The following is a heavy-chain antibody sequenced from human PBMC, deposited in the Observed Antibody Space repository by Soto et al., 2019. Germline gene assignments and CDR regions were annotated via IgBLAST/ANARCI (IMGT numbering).Heavy chain of an antibody. V-gene: IGHV3-33*01. CDR3: ARDIGYQLFPRGWFDP. Sequence: QVQLVESGGGVVQPGRSLRLSCAASGFTFSSYGMHWVRQAPGKGLEWVAVIWYDGSNKYYADSVMGRFTISRDNSKNTLYLQMNSLRAEDTAVYYCARDIGYQLFPRGWFDPWGQGTLVTVSS. CDR1: GFTFSSYG. CDR2: IWYDGSNK. D-gene: IGHD2-2*01. J-gene: IGHJ5*02.